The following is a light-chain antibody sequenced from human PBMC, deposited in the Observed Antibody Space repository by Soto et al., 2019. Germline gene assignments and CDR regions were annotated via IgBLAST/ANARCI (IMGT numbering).Light chain of an antibody. Sequence: QSALTQPPSVSGSPGQSVAISCTGTSSDVGNSNGVSWYQQPPGTAPKLMIYDVSNRPSGVPDRFSGSKSGNTASLTISGLQAEDEGDYYCSSYTSSSTYVFGTGTKVTVL. J-gene: IGLJ1*01. CDR2: DVS. V-gene: IGLV2-18*02. CDR1: SSDVGNSNG. CDR3: SSYTSSSTYV.